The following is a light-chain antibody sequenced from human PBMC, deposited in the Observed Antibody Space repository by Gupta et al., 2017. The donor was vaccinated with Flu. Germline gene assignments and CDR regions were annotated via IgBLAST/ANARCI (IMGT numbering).Light chain of an antibody. V-gene: IGKV1-39*01. Sequence: PSSLSASVGDRVTITCRASQRISRYLNWYQRKPGEAPKFLIYAASRVESGVPSTFSGSGSGTDFALTISGRQPEDCATYYCQQRDSVPSTFGQGTKLEIK. CDR3: QQRDSVPST. CDR1: QRISRY. CDR2: AAS. J-gene: IGKJ2*01.